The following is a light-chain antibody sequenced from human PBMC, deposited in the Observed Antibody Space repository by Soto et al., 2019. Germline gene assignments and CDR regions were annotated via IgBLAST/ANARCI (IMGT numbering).Light chain of an antibody. CDR3: PQYGSSPRR. V-gene: IGKV3-20*01. J-gene: IGKJ1*01. Sequence: EIVLTQSPGTLSLSPGERASLSCRASQSVTSSYLAWYQQKPGQAPRLLIYVASNRATGIPDRFRGSGSGTVFTAHLNRLLPEDFAVYCCPQYGSSPRRFGQGTKGEI. CDR2: VAS. CDR1: QSVTSSY.